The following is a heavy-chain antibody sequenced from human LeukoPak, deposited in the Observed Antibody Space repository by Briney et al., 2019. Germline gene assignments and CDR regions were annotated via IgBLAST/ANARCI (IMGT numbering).Heavy chain of an antibody. CDR1: GGSISSYY. CDR3: ARDAVAATGDWFDP. CDR2: IYHSGST. D-gene: IGHD2-15*01. J-gene: IGHJ5*02. V-gene: IGHV4-4*02. Sequence: PSETLSLTCTVSGGSISSYYWSWVRQPPGKGLEWIGEIYHSGSTNYNPSLKSRVTISVDKSKNQFSLKLSSVTAADTAVYYCARDAVAATGDWFDPWGQGTLVTVSS.